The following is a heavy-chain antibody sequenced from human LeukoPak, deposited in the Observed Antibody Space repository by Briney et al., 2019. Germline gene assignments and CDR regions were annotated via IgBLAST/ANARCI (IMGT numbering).Heavy chain of an antibody. CDR1: GFTFSSYS. J-gene: IGHJ5*02. D-gene: IGHD4-23*01. CDR3: ARDVTYYGGDWFDP. CDR2: ISSTTSTI. V-gene: IGHV3-48*04. Sequence: GGSLRLSCAASGFTFSSYSMNWVRQAPGKGLEWVSYISSTTSTIYYADSVKGRFTISRDNSKNSLYLQMNSLRAEDTAVYYCARDVTYYGGDWFDPWGQGTLVTVSS.